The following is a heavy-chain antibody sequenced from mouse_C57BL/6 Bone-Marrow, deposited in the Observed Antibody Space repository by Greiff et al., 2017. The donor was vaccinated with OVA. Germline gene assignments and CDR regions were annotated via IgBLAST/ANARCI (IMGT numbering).Heavy chain of an antibody. D-gene: IGHD1-1*01. CDR2: IYPGDGDT. CDR1: GYAFSSYW. V-gene: IGHV1-80*01. Sequence: VQVVESGAELVKPGASVKISCKASGYAFSSYWMNWVKQRPGKGLEWVGQIYPGDGDTNYNGKFKGKATLTADKSSSTAYMQLSSLTSEDSAVYFCARWDYGSSYWYFDVWGTGTTVTVSS. CDR3: ARWDYGSSYWYFDV. J-gene: IGHJ1*03.